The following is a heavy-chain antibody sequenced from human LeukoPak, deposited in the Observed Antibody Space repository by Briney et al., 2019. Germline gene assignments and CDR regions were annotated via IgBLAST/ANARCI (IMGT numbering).Heavy chain of an antibody. CDR3: ARGSMIVVVITTSHDAFDI. D-gene: IGHD3-22*01. J-gene: IGHJ3*02. Sequence: SETLSLTCTVSGGSISSSSYYWGWIRQPPGKGLEWIGSIYYSGSTYYNPSLKSRVTISVDTSKNQFSLKLSSVTAADTAVYYCARGSMIVVVITTSHDAFDIWGQGTMVTVSS. V-gene: IGHV4-39*01. CDR2: IYYSGST. CDR1: GGSISSSSYY.